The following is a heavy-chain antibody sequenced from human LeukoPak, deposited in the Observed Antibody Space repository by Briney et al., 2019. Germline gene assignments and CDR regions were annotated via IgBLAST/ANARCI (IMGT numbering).Heavy chain of an antibody. J-gene: IGHJ4*02. CDR2: INPNSGGT. CDR3: ARDGDDILTEKTNFDY. Sequence: ASVKVSCKASGYTFTGYYMHWVRQAPGQGLEWMGWINPNSGGTNYAQKFQGRVTMTRDTSISTAYMELSRLGSDDTAVYYCARDGDDILTEKTNFDYWGQGTLVTVSS. CDR1: GYTFTGYY. D-gene: IGHD3-9*01. V-gene: IGHV1-2*02.